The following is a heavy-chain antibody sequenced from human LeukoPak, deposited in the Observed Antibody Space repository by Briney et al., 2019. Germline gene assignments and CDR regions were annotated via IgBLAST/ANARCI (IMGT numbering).Heavy chain of an antibody. CDR1: GFTFSSYE. Sequence: PGGSLRLSCTASGFTFSSYEMNWVRQAPGKGLEWVSYISSSGSTIYYADSVKGRFTISRDNAKNSLYLQMNSLRADDTAVYFCARVGAYGSGSYRWGFFDSWGQGILVTVSP. D-gene: IGHD3-10*01. J-gene: IGHJ4*02. V-gene: IGHV3-48*03. CDR3: ARVGAYGSGSYRWGFFDS. CDR2: ISSSGSTI.